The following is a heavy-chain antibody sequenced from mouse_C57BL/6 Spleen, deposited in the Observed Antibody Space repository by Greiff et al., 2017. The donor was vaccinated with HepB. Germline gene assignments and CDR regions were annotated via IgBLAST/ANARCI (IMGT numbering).Heavy chain of an antibody. Sequence: QVQLQQSGAELVRPGTSVKVSCKASGYAFTNYLIEWVKQRPGQGLEWIGVINPGSGGTNYNEKFKGKATLTADKSSSTAYMQLSSLTSEDSAVYFCARGPLFYGNYVTGYFDYWGQGTTLTVSS. J-gene: IGHJ2*01. CDR2: INPGSGGT. CDR3: ARGPLFYGNYVTGYFDY. V-gene: IGHV1-54*01. CDR1: GYAFTNYL. D-gene: IGHD2-1*01.